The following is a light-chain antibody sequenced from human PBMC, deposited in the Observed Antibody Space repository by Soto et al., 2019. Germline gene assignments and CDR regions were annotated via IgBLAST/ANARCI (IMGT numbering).Light chain of an antibody. CDR2: DVS. J-gene: IGLJ2*01. CDR3: SSYTTSSTL. Sequence: QSALTQPASVSGSPGQSITISCTGTSSDIGGYNYVSWYQQHPGKAPKLMMYDVSNRPSGVSYRFSGSKSGNTASLTISGLQTEDEADYYCSSYTTSSTLFGGGTKLTVL. CDR1: SSDIGGYNY. V-gene: IGLV2-14*01.